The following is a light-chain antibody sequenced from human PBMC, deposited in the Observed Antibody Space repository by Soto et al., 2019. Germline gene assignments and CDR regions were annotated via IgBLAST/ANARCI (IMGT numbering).Light chain of an antibody. CDR2: DVF. Sequence: QSVLTQPPSASGSPGQSVTISCTGTSRDIGGYDFVSWYQQHPGKAPKLMIYDVFKRPSGVPDRFSGSKSGNTASLTVSGLQADDEADYYCSSYGGSNNLLFGGGTKLTDL. CDR3: SSYGGSNNLL. J-gene: IGLJ2*01. CDR1: SRDIGGYDF. V-gene: IGLV2-8*01.